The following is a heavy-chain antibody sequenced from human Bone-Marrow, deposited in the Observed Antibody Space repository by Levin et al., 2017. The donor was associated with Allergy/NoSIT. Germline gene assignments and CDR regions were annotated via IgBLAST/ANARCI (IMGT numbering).Heavy chain of an antibody. CDR1: GFTFDDHG. CDR2: INWNGGST. J-gene: IGHJ4*02. D-gene: IGHD3-10*01. Sequence: GGSLRLSCAASGFTFDDHGMTWVRQVPGKGLEWVSGINWNGGSTSYADSVKGRFTMSRDNAKNSLYLQMNSRRAEDTAVYYCARERGLGSDFDYWGQGTLVTVSS. V-gene: IGHV3-20*04. CDR3: ARERGLGSDFDY.